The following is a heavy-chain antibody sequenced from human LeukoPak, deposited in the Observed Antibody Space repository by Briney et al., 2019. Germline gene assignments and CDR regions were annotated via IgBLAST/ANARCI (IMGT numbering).Heavy chain of an antibody. D-gene: IGHD1-7*01. CDR2: ISGSGGST. J-gene: IGHJ4*02. CDR3: AKVGPGHNWNYLGDDY. CDR1: GFTFSSYA. V-gene: IGHV3-23*01. Sequence: PGGSLRLSCAASGFTFSSYAISWVRQAPGKGLEWVSAISGSGGSTYYADSVKGRFTISRDNSKNTLYLQMNSLRAEDTAVYYCAKVGPGHNWNYLGDDYWGQGTLVTVSS.